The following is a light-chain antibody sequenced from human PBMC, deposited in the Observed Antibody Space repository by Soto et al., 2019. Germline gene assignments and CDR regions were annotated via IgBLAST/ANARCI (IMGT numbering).Light chain of an antibody. CDR1: SSDVGYS. Sequence: QSALTQPASASGSPGQSITISCTGTSSDVGYSVSWYQQHPGKVPKLIIYEVTKRPSGVSDRFSGSKSGNTASLTISGLQVGDEADYYCSSYTSTSTQAVFGGGTKLTVL. J-gene: IGLJ7*01. CDR3: SSYTSTSTQAV. V-gene: IGLV2-14*01. CDR2: EVT.